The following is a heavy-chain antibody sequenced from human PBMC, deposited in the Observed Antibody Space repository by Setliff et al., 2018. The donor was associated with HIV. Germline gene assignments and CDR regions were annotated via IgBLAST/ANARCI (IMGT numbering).Heavy chain of an antibody. CDR1: GFTFSSYG. V-gene: IGHV3-23*01. CDR3: ARLGITKIVVPNGGFDF. CDR2: ISDGVSGT. D-gene: IGHD3-22*01. J-gene: IGHJ3*01. Sequence: GGSLRLSCAATGFTFSSYGMTWVRQAPGKGLEWVSTISDGVSGTYYADSVKGRFTISRDNAQNSLYLQMNSLRGEDTAIYYCARLGITKIVVPNGGFDFSGQGTMVTVSS.